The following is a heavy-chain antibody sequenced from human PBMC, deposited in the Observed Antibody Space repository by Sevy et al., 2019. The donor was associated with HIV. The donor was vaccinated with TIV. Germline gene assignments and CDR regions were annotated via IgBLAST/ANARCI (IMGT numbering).Heavy chain of an antibody. V-gene: IGHV3-7*01. CDR1: GFTFSTCW. Sequence: GGSLRLSCAASGFTFSTCWMSWVRQAPGKGLEWVANIKQDGSEKNYVDSVKGRFTISRDNAKHSLYLQMNSLRAEDTAVYYCVKDVDYGGNAHFDYWGQGSLVTVSS. CDR2: IKQDGSEK. D-gene: IGHD4-17*01. J-gene: IGHJ4*02. CDR3: VKDVDYGGNAHFDY.